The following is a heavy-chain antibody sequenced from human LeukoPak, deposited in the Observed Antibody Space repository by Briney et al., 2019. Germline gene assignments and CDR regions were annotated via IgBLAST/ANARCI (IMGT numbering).Heavy chain of an antibody. Sequence: ASVKVSCKASGYTFTSYYMHWVRQAPGQGLEWMGIINPSGGSTSYAQKFQGRVTMTRDMSTSTVYMELSSLRSEDTAVYYCARGIRSGSYYGLWFFDYWGQGTLVTVSS. J-gene: IGHJ4*02. CDR1: GYTFTSYY. CDR2: INPSGGST. D-gene: IGHD1-26*01. V-gene: IGHV1-46*01. CDR3: ARGIRSGSYYGLWFFDY.